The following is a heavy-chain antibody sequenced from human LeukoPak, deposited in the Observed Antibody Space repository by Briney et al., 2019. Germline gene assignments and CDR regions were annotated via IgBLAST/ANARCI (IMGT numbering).Heavy chain of an antibody. J-gene: IGHJ5*02. CDR1: GYAFAGYY. CDR2: INPNSGGT. V-gene: IGHV1-2*02. Sequence: ASVKVSFKASGYAFAGYYMHWVRQAPGQGLEWMGWINPNSGGTNYAQKFQGRVTVTRDTSISTAYMDLSRLTSDDTAVYYCARGAPVAVTSCFDPWGQGTLVTVYS. D-gene: IGHD6-19*01. CDR3: ARGAPVAVTSCFDP.